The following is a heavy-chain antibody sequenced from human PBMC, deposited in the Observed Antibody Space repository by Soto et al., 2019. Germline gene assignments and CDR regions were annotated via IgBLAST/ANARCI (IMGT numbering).Heavy chain of an antibody. J-gene: IGHJ4*02. Sequence: QVQLVESGGGAVQPGGSLRLSCAASGFTFSGYAMHWVRQAPGKGLEWVSIISADGRNKNYADSVKGQFTISRDNSKNTVYLQMNSLKTEDKAVYYCARGRGATIAYYSDYWGQGTLVTVSS. CDR3: ARGRGATIAYYSDY. CDR1: GFTFSGYA. D-gene: IGHD5-12*01. V-gene: IGHV3-30*04. CDR2: ISADGRNK.